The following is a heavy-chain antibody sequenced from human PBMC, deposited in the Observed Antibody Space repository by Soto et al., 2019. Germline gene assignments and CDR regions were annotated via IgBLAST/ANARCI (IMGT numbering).Heavy chain of an antibody. CDR3: ARDMGTVTTIAAFDI. Sequence: GGSLRLPCSSSAFTFSSYGMHWARPAPGKGLEWVAVIWNDGSNKNYADPVKGRFTLSRDNSKNTLYLQMNSLRAEDTDVYYCARDMGTVTTIAAFDIWGQGTMVTASS. D-gene: IGHD4-17*01. V-gene: IGHV3-33*01. J-gene: IGHJ3*02. CDR2: IWNDGSNK. CDR1: AFTFSSYG.